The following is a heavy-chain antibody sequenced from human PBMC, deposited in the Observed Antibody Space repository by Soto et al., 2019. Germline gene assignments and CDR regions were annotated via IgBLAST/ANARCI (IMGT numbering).Heavy chain of an antibody. CDR2: IYYSGST. D-gene: IGHD5-12*01. V-gene: IGHV4-59*01. Sequence: SETVSLTCTVSGGSISSYYWSWIRQPPGKGLEWIGYIYYSGSTNYNPSLKSRVTISVDTSKNQFSLKLSSVTAADTAVYYCALYTLVATVSGQFDYCGQGTLVTVSS. CDR1: GGSISSYY. J-gene: IGHJ4*02. CDR3: ALYTLVATVSGQFDY.